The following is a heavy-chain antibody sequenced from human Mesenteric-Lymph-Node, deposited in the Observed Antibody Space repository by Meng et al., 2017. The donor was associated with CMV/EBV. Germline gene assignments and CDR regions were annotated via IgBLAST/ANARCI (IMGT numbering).Heavy chain of an antibody. V-gene: IGHV3-21*01. D-gene: IGHD3-22*01. CDR2: ISSGSDYT. CDR3: TRGVSSGYYFIDY. J-gene: IGHJ4*02. CDR1: GFTFSSYA. Sequence: GESLKISCAASGFTFSSYAMSWVRQAPGKGLEWVSSISSGSDYTYYADSLKGRFTISRDNAKNSLYLQMNSLRAEDTAVYYCTRGVSSGYYFIDYWGQGTLVTVSS.